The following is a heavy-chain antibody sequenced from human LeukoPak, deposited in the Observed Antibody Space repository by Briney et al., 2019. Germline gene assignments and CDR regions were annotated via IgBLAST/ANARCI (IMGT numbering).Heavy chain of an antibody. J-gene: IGHJ4*02. D-gene: IGHD3-3*01. CDR1: GYSISSGYY. Sequence: PSETLSLTCAVSGYSISSGYYWGWIRQPPGKGLEWIGEINHSGSTNYNPSLKSRVTISVDTSKNQFSLKLSSVTAADTAVYYCARGVYDFWSGLIDYWGQGTLVTVSS. V-gene: IGHV4-38-2*01. CDR3: ARGVYDFWSGLIDY. CDR2: INHSGST.